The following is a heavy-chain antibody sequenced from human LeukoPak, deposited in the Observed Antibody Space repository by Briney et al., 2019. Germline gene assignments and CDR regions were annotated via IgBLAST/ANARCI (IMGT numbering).Heavy chain of an antibody. CDR1: GGTFSSYA. CDR2: IIPIFGTA. CDR3: ARSRYCSSTSCYFPVLPHLDYYYYGMDV. V-gene: IGHV1-69*13. J-gene: IGHJ6*02. D-gene: IGHD2-2*01. Sequence: AASVKVSCTASGGTFSSYAISWVRQAPGQGLEWMGGIIPIFGTANYAQKFQGRVTITADESTSTAYMELSSLRSEDTAVYYCARSRYCSSTSCYFPVLPHLDYYYYGMDVWGQGTTVTVSS.